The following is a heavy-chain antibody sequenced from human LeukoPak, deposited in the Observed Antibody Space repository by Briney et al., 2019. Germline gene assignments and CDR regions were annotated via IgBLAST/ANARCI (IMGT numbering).Heavy chain of an antibody. V-gene: IGHV3-33*01. CDR3: ARGAHYYGSGSSPDV. J-gene: IGHJ6*02. CDR1: GFTFTSYG. Sequence: GGSLRPSCAASGFTFTSYGMHWDRQAPGKGLEWVAATWYDGSNTYYAGSVKGRSTIYRDNSKDTLYLQVDGLRAEDTAVYYCARGAHYYGSGSSPDVWGQGTTVTVSS. CDR2: TWYDGSNT. D-gene: IGHD3-10*01.